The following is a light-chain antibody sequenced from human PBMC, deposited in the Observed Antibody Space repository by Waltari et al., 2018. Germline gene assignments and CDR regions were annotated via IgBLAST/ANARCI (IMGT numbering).Light chain of an antibody. CDR1: ALPQKY. Sequence: SYELTQPPSVSVSPGHTATITCSGDALPQKYGYWYQQKPGQAPLLLIYRDSQRPSGIPERFSGSASGTVVTLTINGVQAEDEADYYCQSSDSGETEMVFGGGTKLTVL. CDR2: RDS. V-gene: IGLV3-25*03. CDR3: QSSDSGETEMV. J-gene: IGLJ2*01.